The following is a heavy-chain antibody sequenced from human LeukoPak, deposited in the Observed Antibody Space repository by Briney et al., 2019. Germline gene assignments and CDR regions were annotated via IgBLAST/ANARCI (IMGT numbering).Heavy chain of an antibody. CDR1: GYTFTGYY. D-gene: IGHD6-13*01. J-gene: IGHJ4*02. Sequence: PGASVKVSCKASGYTFTGYYMHWVRQASGQGLEWMGWINPNSGGTNYAQKFQGRVTMTRDTSISTAYMELSRLRSDDTAVYYCARGSSTGRVGAGAAAVFLWGQGTLVTVSS. CDR2: INPNSGGT. V-gene: IGHV1-2*02. CDR3: ARGSSTGRVGAGAAAVFL.